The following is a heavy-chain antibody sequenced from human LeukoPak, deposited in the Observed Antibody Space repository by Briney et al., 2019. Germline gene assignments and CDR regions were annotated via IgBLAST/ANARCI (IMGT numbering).Heavy chain of an antibody. J-gene: IGHJ4*02. V-gene: IGHV4-39*01. CDR1: GGSITSTSYY. D-gene: IGHD3-10*01. Sequence: SETLSLTCTVSGGSITSTSYYWGWIRQPPGKGLEWIVSISYSGGTYYNTALKSRVTISVNTSKNQFSLTVSAVTAADTTVYYCVRHKGSGSDYNSPFNVFDCWGQGTLVTVSS. CDR2: ISYSGGT. CDR3: VRHKGSGSDYNSPFNVFDC.